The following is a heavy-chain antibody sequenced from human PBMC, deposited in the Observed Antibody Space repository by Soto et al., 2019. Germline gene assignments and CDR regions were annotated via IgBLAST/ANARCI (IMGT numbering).Heavy chain of an antibody. CDR2: IYCDDDK. V-gene: IGHV2-5*02. Sequence: QITLKESGPPLVKPTQTLTLTCTFSGFSLSTSGVGVGWIRQPPGKALEWLALIYCDDDKRYSTSLKSRLTITKDTSKNQVVLTMTNMDPVDTAAYYCAHSYYGGNPEYFQLWGQGTLVTVSS. J-gene: IGHJ1*01. CDR1: GFSLSTSGVG. CDR3: AHSYYGGNPEYFQL. D-gene: IGHD4-17*01.